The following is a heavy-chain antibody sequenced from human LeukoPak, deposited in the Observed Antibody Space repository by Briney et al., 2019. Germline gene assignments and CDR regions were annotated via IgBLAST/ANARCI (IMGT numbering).Heavy chain of an antibody. CDR3: AKTLDDHTVTPLAFDI. D-gene: IGHD4-17*01. J-gene: IGHJ3*02. CDR1: GGSISSSSSY. V-gene: IGHV3-23*01. Sequence: QTSETLSLTCTVSGGSISSSSSYWGWIRQPPGKGLEWVSAISGSGGSTYYADSVKGRFTISRDNSKNTLYLQMNSLRAEDTAVYYCAKTLDDHTVTPLAFDIWGQGTMVTVSS. CDR2: ISGSGGST.